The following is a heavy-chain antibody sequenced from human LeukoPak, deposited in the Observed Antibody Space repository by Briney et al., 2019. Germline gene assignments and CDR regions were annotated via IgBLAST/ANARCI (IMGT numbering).Heavy chain of an antibody. D-gene: IGHD1-7*01. V-gene: IGHV1-69*05. J-gene: IGHJ6*03. CDR1: GGTFSSYA. CDR2: IIPIFGTA. Sequence: ASVKVSCKAYGGTFSSYAISWVRQAPGQGLEWMGGIIPIFGTANYAQKFQGRVTITTDESTSTAYMELSSLRSEDTAVYYCARYRGITGTTQNYYYMDVWGKGTTVTVSS. CDR3: ARYRGITGTTQNYYYMDV.